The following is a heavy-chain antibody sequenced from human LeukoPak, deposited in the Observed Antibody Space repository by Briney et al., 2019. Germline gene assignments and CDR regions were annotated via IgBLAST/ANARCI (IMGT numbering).Heavy chain of an antibody. CDR1: GGSISSYY. V-gene: IGHV4-59*01. CDR2: IYYSGST. CDR3: AASYYYYCYMDV. J-gene: IGHJ6*03. Sequence: SETLSLTCTVSGGSISSYYWSWIRQPPGKGLEWIGYIYYSGSTNYNPSLKSRVTISVDTSKNQFSLKLSSVTAADTAVYYCAASYYYYCYMDVWGKGTTVTVSS.